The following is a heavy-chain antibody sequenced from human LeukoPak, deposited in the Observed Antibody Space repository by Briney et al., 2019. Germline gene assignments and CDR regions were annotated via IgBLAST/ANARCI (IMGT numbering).Heavy chain of an antibody. Sequence: SETLSLTCTVSGGSISSYYWSWIRQPPGKGLEWIGYIYYSGSTNYNPSLKSRVTISVDTSKNQFSLKLSSVTAADTAVYYCARVGWVPTAVAEEGWPGYYYMDVWGKGTTVTVSS. J-gene: IGHJ6*03. CDR1: GGSISSYY. CDR2: IYYSGST. D-gene: IGHD6-19*01. CDR3: ARVGWVPTAVAEEGWPGYYYMDV. V-gene: IGHV4-59*08.